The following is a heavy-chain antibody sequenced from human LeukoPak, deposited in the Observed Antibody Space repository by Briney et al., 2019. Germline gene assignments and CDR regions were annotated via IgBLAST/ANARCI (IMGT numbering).Heavy chain of an antibody. CDR3: ARDVDYGGRLDN. CDR2: ISHDGSNT. V-gene: IGHV3-30-3*01. J-gene: IGHJ4*02. Sequence: PGRSLRLSCAASGFTFTSYTFHWVRQAPGKGLEWVSVISHDGSNTYNADSVKGRFTFSRDNSKNTLYLQMNSLRAEDTAVYYCARDVDYGGRLDNWGQGTLVTVSS. D-gene: IGHD4-23*01. CDR1: GFTFTSYT.